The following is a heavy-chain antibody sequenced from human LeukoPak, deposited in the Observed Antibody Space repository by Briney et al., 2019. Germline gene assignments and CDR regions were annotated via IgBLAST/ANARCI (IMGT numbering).Heavy chain of an antibody. V-gene: IGHV1-8*01. J-gene: IGHJ4*02. Sequence: ASVEVSCTASGYTFTDHDINWVRQASGQGLEWMGWMNPNTGNTGYAQNFQGRVTMTRDTSISTAYMELNILRSDDTAVYYCTRGSRSGSYRADWGQGTLVTVSS. CDR3: TRGSRSGSYRAD. CDR1: GYTFTDHD. D-gene: IGHD3-10*01. CDR2: MNPNTGNT.